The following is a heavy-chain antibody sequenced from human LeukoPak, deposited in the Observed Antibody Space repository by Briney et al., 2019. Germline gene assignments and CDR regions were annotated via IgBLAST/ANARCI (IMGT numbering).Heavy chain of an antibody. CDR1: GYSFTSYS. CDR2: IDPSDSYT. CDR3: ARHVGVVVATGFDP. Sequence: GQSLKTSCKGSGYSFTSYSISWVRQMPGKGLEWMGTIDPSDSYTNYSPSFQGHVTISADKSISTAYLQWSSLRASDTAMFYCARHVGVVVATGFDPWGPGNLVTVSS. J-gene: IGHJ5*02. D-gene: IGHD2-15*01. V-gene: IGHV5-10-1*01.